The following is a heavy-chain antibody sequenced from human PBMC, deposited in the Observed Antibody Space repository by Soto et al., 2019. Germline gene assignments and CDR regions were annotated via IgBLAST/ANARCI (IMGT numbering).Heavy chain of an antibody. Sequence: SLRLSCAASGFTSDDYAMHWVRQAPGKGLEWVSGISWNSGSIGYADSVKGRFTISRDNAKNSLYLQMNSLRAEDTALYYCAKDNCSGGSCYSGHYDYWGQGTLVTVSS. J-gene: IGHJ4*02. CDR1: GFTSDDYA. CDR3: AKDNCSGGSCYSGHYDY. CDR2: ISWNSGSI. D-gene: IGHD2-15*01. V-gene: IGHV3-9*02.